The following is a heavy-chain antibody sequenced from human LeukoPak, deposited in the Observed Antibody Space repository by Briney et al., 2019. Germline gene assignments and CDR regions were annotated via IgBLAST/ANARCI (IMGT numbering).Heavy chain of an antibody. CDR2: IIPIFGTA. V-gene: IGHV1-69*06. CDR3: GRGARITMIVVVPDAFDI. J-gene: IGHJ3*02. CDR1: GGTFNSYA. Sequence: SVKVSCKASGGTFNSYAISWVRQAPGQGLEWMGGIIPIFGTANYAQKFQGRVTITADKSTSTVYMELSSLRSEDTAVYYCGRGARITMIVVVPDAFDIWGQGTMVTVSS. D-gene: IGHD3-22*01.